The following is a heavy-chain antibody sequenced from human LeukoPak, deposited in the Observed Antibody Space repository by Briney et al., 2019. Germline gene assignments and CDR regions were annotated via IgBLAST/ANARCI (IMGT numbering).Heavy chain of an antibody. CDR1: GFTFSSYS. CDR2: ISSSSSYI. D-gene: IGHD3-9*01. Sequence: GGSLRLSCAASGFTFSSYSMYWVRQAPGKGLEWVSSISSSSSYIYYADSVKGRFTISRDNAKNSLYLQMNSLRAEDTAVYYCARDFEYYDILTGYYKGNYFDYWGQGTLVTVSS. CDR3: ARDFEYYDILTGYYKGNYFDY. J-gene: IGHJ4*02. V-gene: IGHV3-21*01.